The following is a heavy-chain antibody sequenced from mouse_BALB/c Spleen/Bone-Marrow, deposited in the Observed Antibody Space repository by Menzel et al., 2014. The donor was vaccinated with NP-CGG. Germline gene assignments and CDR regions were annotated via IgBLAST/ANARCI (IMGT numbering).Heavy chain of an antibody. Sequence: EVQRVESGGVLVQPGGSLKLSCAASGFTFSSYDMSWVRQTPDKGLELVATINTNGGTTYYPDSVKGRFTISRDNAKSTLYLQMSSLKSADTAIYYCARNRYDWFAYWGQGTLVTVSA. CDR1: GFTFSSYD. V-gene: IGHV5-6-3*01. CDR2: INTNGGTT. J-gene: IGHJ3*01. D-gene: IGHD2-14*01. CDR3: ARNRYDWFAY.